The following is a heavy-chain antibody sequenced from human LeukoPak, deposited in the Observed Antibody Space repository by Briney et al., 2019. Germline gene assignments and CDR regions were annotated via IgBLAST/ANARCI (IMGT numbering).Heavy chain of an antibody. CDR1: GYTFAGYY. CDR2: INPNSGGT. CDR3: ARGRGDYYDSSGYLLPFDY. V-gene: IGHV1-2*02. D-gene: IGHD3-22*01. J-gene: IGHJ4*02. Sequence: ASVKVSCKASGYTFAGYYMHWVRQAPGQVLEWMGWINPNSGGTNYAQKFQGRVTMTRDTSVSTAYMELSRLRSDDTAVYYCARGRGDYYDSSGYLLPFDYWGQGTLVTVSS.